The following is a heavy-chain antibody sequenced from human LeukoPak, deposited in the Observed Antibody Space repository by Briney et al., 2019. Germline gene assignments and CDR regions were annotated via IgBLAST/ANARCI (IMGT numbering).Heavy chain of an antibody. CDR1: GFTFSNYG. D-gene: IGHD3-22*01. CDR2: ISYDGSDK. Sequence: TGGSLRLSCAASGFTFSNYGMHWVRQAPGKGLEWVAVISYDGSDKSYADSVKGRFTISRDNSKNTLYLQMDSLKTEDTAMYYCAITGGDSSGYIDYWGQGTLVTVSS. V-gene: IGHV3-30*03. CDR3: AITGGDSSGYIDY. J-gene: IGHJ4*02.